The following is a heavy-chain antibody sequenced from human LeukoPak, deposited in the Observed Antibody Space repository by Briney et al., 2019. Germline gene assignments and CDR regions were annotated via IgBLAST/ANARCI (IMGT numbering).Heavy chain of an antibody. Sequence: PGGSLRLSCAASGFTFDDYAMHWVRQAPGKGLEWVSAISGSGGSTYYADSVKGRFTISRDNSKNTLYLQMNSLRAEDTAVYYCAKNNYYGSGSYSSGFDPWGQGTLVTASS. CDR1: GFTFDDYA. CDR3: AKNNYYGSGSYSSGFDP. J-gene: IGHJ5*02. D-gene: IGHD3-10*01. CDR2: ISGSGGST. V-gene: IGHV3-23*01.